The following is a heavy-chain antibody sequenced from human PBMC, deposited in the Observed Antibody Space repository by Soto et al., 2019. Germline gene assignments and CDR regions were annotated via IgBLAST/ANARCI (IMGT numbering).Heavy chain of an antibody. V-gene: IGHV4-30-4*08. CDR1: AGSISSGDYY. J-gene: IGHJ4*02. D-gene: IGHD3-22*01. CDR3: AREDSSVYMGIDY. CDR2: IYHSGST. Sequence: SETLSLPCTLSAGSISSGDYYRSWIRQPPGKGLEWIGYIYHSGSTYYNPSLKSRVTMSVDTSKNQSSLKLSAVTAADTAVYYCAREDSSVYMGIDYWGQGTLVTVSS.